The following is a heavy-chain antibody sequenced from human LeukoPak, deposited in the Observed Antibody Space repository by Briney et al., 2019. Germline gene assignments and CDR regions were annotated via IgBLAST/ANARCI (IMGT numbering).Heavy chain of an antibody. J-gene: IGHJ1*01. Sequence: GGSLRLSCAASGFTFSSYSMNWVRQAPGKGLEWVSSISSSSSYIYYADSVRGRFTISRDNAKNSVYLQMNSLRAEDTAVYYCARQGLYDSSDFWTFQHWGQGTLVTVSS. CDR2: ISSSSSYI. CDR3: ARQGLYDSSDFWTFQH. D-gene: IGHD3/OR15-3a*01. CDR1: GFTFSSYS. V-gene: IGHV3-21*01.